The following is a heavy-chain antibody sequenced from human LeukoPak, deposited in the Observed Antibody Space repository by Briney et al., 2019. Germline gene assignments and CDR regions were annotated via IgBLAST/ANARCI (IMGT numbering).Heavy chain of an antibody. J-gene: IGHJ5*02. D-gene: IGHD5-12*01. V-gene: IGHV1-69*13. CDR2: IIPIFGTA. CDR3: AAPKGMATPFDP. Sequence: SVTVSCKASGGTFSSYAISWVRQAPGQGLEWMGGIIPIFGTANYAQKFQGRVTITADESTSTAYMELSSLRSEDTAVYYCAAPKGMATPFDPWGQGTLVTVSS. CDR1: GGTFSSYA.